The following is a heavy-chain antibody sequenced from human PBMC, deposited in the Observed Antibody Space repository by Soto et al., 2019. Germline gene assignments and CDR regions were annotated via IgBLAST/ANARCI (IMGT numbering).Heavy chain of an antibody. J-gene: IGHJ4*02. CDR3: ARVDYDFWSGYYL. V-gene: IGHV3-7*01. CDR1: GFIFSSYW. D-gene: IGHD3-3*01. CDR2: IKQDGSEK. Sequence: GGSLRLSCAASGFIFSSYWMSWVRQAPGKGLEWVANIKQDGSEKYYVDSVKGRFTISRDNAKNSLYLQMNSLRAEDTAVYYCARVDYDFWSGYYLWGQGTLVTVSS.